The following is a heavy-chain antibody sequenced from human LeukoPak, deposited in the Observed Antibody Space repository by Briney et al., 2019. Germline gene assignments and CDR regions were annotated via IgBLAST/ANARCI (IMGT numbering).Heavy chain of an antibody. V-gene: IGHV3-74*01. Sequence: GGSLRLSCAASGFTFSSYWMQWVRHAPGKGLVWVSRINSDGSSTTYADSVKGRFTISRDNAKNTLYVQMNSLRAEDMAVYYFSRGTYSSCWYRRGFDYWRRGPLLTVP. D-gene: IGHD6-19*01. J-gene: IGHJ4*02. CDR2: INSDGSST. CDR1: GFTFSSYW. CDR3: SRGTYSSCWYRRGFDY.